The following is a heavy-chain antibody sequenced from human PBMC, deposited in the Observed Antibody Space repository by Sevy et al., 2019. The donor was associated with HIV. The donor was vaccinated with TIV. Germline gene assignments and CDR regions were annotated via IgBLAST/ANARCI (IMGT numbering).Heavy chain of an antibody. J-gene: IGHJ6*02. CDR1: GGTFSSYA. Sequence: APVKVSCKASGGTFSSYAISWVRQAPGQGLEWMGGIIPIFGTANYAQKFQGRVTITADESTSTAYMELSSLRSEDTAVYYCALNTITMVRGVILGDPRLAPEYYYYGMDVWGQGTTVTVSS. CDR2: IIPIFGTA. V-gene: IGHV1-69*13. CDR3: ALNTITMVRGVILGDPRLAPEYYYYGMDV. D-gene: IGHD3-10*01.